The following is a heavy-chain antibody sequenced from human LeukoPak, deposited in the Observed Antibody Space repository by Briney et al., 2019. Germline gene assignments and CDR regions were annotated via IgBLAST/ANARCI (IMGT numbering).Heavy chain of an antibody. D-gene: IGHD5-24*01. Sequence: SETLSLTCTVSGGSISSYYWGWIRQPPGKGLEWIGYIYYSGNTNYNPSLNSRVTISVDTSKNQFSLEVSSVTAADTAVYYCARLRDGNNYSPNDYWGQGILVTVSS. J-gene: IGHJ4*02. CDR3: ARLRDGNNYSPNDY. CDR1: GGSISSYY. V-gene: IGHV4-59*08. CDR2: IYYSGNT.